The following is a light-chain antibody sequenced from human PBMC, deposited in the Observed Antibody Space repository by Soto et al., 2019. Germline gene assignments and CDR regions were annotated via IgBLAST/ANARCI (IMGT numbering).Light chain of an antibody. V-gene: IGKV3-11*01. CDR3: QQRSNWPPLT. CDR1: HSVSSSY. J-gene: IGKJ4*01. CDR2: DAS. Sequence: EIVLTQSPGTLSLSPGDRATLACRASHSVSSSYLAWYQQKPGQAPRLLIYDASNRATGIPARFSGSGSGTDFTLTISSLEPEDFAVYYCQQRSNWPPLTFGGGTKVDIK.